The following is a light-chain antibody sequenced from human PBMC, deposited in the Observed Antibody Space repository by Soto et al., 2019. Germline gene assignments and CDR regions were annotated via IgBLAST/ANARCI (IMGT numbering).Light chain of an antibody. CDR1: QSIERY. CDR3: QQSYTVPYT. CDR2: ATS. J-gene: IGKJ2*01. Sequence: IQMTQSPSSLSASVGDRVTITCRASQSIERYLNWYQQKSGKAPKFLMYATSHLQSGVPSRFIGGGSGTEFTLTISGLQSEDFGSYYCQQSYTVPYTFGQGTKLEIE. V-gene: IGKV1-39*01.